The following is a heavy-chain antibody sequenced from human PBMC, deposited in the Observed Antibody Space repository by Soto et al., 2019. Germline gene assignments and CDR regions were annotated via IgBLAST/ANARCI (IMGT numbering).Heavy chain of an antibody. D-gene: IGHD3-16*01. CDR2: ISGSGGST. CDR1: GFTFSSYA. CDR3: AKWGPQNNFDY. V-gene: IGHV3-23*01. J-gene: IGHJ4*02. Sequence: GGSLRLSCAASGFTFSSYAMGGVRQDPGKGLEWVSAISGSGGSTYYADSVKGRFTISRDNSKNTLYLQMNSLRAEDTAVYYCAKWGPQNNFDYRGQGTLVPVSP.